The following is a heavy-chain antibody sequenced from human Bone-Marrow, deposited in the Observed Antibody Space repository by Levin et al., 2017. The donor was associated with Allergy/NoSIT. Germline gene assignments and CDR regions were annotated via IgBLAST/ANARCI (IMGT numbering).Heavy chain of an antibody. CDR3: TKDSHDYYDSNDNWFDP. V-gene: IGHV3-9*01. D-gene: IGHD3-22*01. J-gene: IGHJ5*02. CDR1: GFTFGDYA. CDR2: ISWNSGSL. Sequence: SCAASGFTFGDYAMHWVRQVPGKGLAWVSGISWNSGSLGYAESVQGRLTISKDNAKNSLYLQMSRLRPEDTALYFCTKDSHDYYDSNDNWFDPWGQGTLVTVSS.